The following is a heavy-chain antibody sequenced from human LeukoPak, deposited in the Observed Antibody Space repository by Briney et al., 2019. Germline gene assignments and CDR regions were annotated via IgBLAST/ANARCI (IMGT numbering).Heavy chain of an antibody. V-gene: IGHV3-53*01. Sequence: GGSLRLSCAASGFTVSSNYMSWVRQAPGKGLGWVSVIYSGGSTYYADSVKGRFTISRDNSKNTLYLQMNSLRAEDTAVYYCARDRVAAAGPTYYYYGMDVWGQGTTVTVSS. J-gene: IGHJ6*02. CDR1: GFTVSSNY. CDR2: IYSGGST. D-gene: IGHD6-13*01. CDR3: ARDRVAAAGPTYYYYGMDV.